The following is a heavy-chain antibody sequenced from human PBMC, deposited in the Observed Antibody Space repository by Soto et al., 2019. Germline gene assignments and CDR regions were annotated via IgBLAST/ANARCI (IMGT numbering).Heavy chain of an antibody. V-gene: IGHV4-31*03. CDR2: IYYSGNT. D-gene: IGHD2-2*01. CDR3: ARYPVVVVPAANYGLDV. Sequence: SETLSLTCSVSGVSVSSDIYYWSWIRHHPGKGLEWIGYIYYSGNTYYNPSLGGRVTISLDTSKNHFSLRLRSVTPADTAVYYCARYPVVVVPAANYGLDVWGQGTTVTVS. CDR1: GVSVSSDIYY. J-gene: IGHJ6*02.